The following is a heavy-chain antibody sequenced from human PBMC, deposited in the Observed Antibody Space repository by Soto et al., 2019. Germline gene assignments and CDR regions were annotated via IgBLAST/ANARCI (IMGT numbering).Heavy chain of an antibody. D-gene: IGHD2-2*01. CDR1: GGSISSSNW. J-gene: IGHJ6*02. Sequence: SETLSLTCAVSGGSISSSNWWSWVRQPPGKGLEWIGEIYHSGSTNYNPSLKSRVTISVDKSKNQFSLKLSSVTAADTAVYYCASVSSTRTVYYYYGMDVWGQGTTVTVSS. CDR3: ASVSSTRTVYYYYGMDV. V-gene: IGHV4-4*02. CDR2: IYHSGST.